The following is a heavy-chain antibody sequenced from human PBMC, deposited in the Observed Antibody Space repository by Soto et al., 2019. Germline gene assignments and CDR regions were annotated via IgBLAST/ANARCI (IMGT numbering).Heavy chain of an antibody. Sequence: SETLSLTCAVYGVSFSGYYWSWIRQPPGKGLEWIGEINHSGSTNYNPSLKSRVTISVDTSKNQFSLKLSSVTAADTAVYYCARYQSYSYYDSSGYISPFDYWGQGTLVTVSS. J-gene: IGHJ4*02. D-gene: IGHD3-22*01. V-gene: IGHV4-34*01. CDR3: ARYQSYSYYDSSGYISPFDY. CDR1: GVSFSGYY. CDR2: INHSGST.